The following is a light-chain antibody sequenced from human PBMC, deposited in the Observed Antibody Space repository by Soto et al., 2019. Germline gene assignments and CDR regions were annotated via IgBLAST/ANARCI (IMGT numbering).Light chain of an antibody. J-gene: IGKJ4*01. V-gene: IGKV3-20*01. CDR2: GAS. Sequence: EIVLTQSPGTLSLSPGERATLSCRASQSFNSIYLAWYQQKPGQAPRLLIYGASSRATGIPDRFSGSGSGADFTLTISRLEPEDFAVYYCQQYSSSPLTFGGGTKVDIK. CDR1: QSFNSIY. CDR3: QQYSSSPLT.